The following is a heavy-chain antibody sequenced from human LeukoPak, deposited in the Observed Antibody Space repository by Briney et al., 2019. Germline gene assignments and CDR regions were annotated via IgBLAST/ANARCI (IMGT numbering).Heavy chain of an antibody. V-gene: IGHV3-48*01. CDR3: VRETPYSSSWTVFDY. J-gene: IGHJ4*02. CDR2: ITLSSGII. Sequence: GGSLRLSCAASGFTFSNYNMNWVRQAPGKGLEWISYITLSSGIIYYADSVKGRFTISRDNARNSLYLQMNSLRAEDTAVYYCVRETPYSSSWTVFDYWGLGTLVTVSS. CDR1: GFTFSNYN. D-gene: IGHD6-13*01.